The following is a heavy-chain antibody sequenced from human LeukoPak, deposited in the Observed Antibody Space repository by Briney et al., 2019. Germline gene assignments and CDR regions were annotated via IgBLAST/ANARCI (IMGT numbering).Heavy chain of an antibody. Sequence: GGSLRLSCAASGFTVSSNYMNWVRQAPGKGLEWVASVSGSGSVTYYADSVKSHFTISRDNSKNTLYLQMNSLRAEDTAIYYCAKVKDPGSYYEDYWGQGVRVTVSS. D-gene: IGHD1-26*01. V-gene: IGHV3-23*01. CDR1: GFTVSSNY. CDR2: VSGSGSVT. J-gene: IGHJ4*02. CDR3: AKVKDPGSYYEDY.